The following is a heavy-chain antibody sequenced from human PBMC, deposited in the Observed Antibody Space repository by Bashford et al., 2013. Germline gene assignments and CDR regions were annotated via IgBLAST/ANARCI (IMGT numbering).Heavy chain of an antibody. Sequence: WVRQMPGKGLEWMGIIYPRDSDTRYSPPFQGQVTISADKSISTAYLQWSSLKASDTAMYYCARYGEVAGSFDYWGRGTLVTVSS. D-gene: IGHD6-19*01. CDR3: ARYGEVAGSFDY. CDR2: IYPRDSDT. J-gene: IGHJ4*02. V-gene: IGHV5-51*01.